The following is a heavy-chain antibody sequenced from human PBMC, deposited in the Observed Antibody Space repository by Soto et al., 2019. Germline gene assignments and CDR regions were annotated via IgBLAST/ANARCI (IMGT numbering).Heavy chain of an antibody. D-gene: IGHD1-26*01. CDR3: ARGFVGATSFGYFDY. Sequence: QVQLQESGPGLVKPSQTLSLTCTVSGGSISSGGYYWSWIRQHPGKGLEWIGYIYYSGSTYYNPSLKSRVTISVDTSKNQFSLKLSSVTAADTAVYYCARGFVGATSFGYFDYWGQGTLVTVSS. CDR2: IYYSGST. V-gene: IGHV4-31*03. J-gene: IGHJ4*02. CDR1: GGSISSGGYY.